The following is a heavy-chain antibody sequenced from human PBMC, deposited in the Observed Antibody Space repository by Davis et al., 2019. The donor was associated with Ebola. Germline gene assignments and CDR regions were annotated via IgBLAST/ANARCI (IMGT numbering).Heavy chain of an antibody. CDR1: GFTVSSNY. Sequence: GESLKISCAASGFTVSSNYMSWVRQAPGKGLEWVSVIYSGGSTYYADSVKGRFTISRDNSKNTLYLQMNSLRAEDTAVYYCVRDTYYYYNTMDVWGKGTAVTVSS. J-gene: IGHJ6*04. CDR3: VRDTYYYYNTMDV. CDR2: IYSGGST. V-gene: IGHV3-53*01.